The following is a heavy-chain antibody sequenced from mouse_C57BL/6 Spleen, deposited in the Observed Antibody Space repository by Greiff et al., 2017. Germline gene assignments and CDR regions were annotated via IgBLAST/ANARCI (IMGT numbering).Heavy chain of an antibody. CDR2: IWSGGST. V-gene: IGHV2-4*01. J-gene: IGHJ3*01. CDR3: AKNDYGNYGFAY. Sequence: VQRVESGPGLVQPSQSLSITCTVSGFSLTSYGVHWVRQPPGKGLEWLGVIWSGGSTDYNAAFISRLSISKDNSKSQVFFKMNSLQADDTAIYYCAKNDYGNYGFAYWGQGTLVTVSA. D-gene: IGHD2-1*01. CDR1: GFSLTSYG.